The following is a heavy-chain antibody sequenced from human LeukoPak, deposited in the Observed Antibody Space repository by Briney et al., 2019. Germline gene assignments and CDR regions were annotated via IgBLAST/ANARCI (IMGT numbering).Heavy chain of an antibody. V-gene: IGHV1-8*01. CDR3: ARGPEVLRYFDWLLPDFDY. D-gene: IGHD3-9*01. Sequence: ASVKVSCKASGYTFTSYDINWVRQAPGQGLEWMGWMNPNSGNTGYAQKFQGRVTMTRNTSISTAYMELSSLRSEDTAVYYCARGPEVLRYFDWLLPDFDYWGQGTLVTVSS. CDR2: MNPNSGNT. CDR1: GYTFTSYD. J-gene: IGHJ4*02.